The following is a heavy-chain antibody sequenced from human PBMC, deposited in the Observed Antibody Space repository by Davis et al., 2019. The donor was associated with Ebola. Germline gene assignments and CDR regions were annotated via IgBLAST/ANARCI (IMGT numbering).Heavy chain of an antibody. V-gene: IGHV3-23*01. CDR2: IRGSGGGA. J-gene: IGHJ5*02. CDR1: GFTFSNYA. Sequence: PGGSLRLSCAASGFTFSNYAMMWLRQAPGKGLEWVSAIRGSGGGASYADSVRGRFTISRDNAKSSLYLQMNSLRAEDTAVYYCASGLRGYSYGNWFDTWGQGTLVTVSS. CDR3: ASGLRGYSYGNWFDT. D-gene: IGHD5-18*01.